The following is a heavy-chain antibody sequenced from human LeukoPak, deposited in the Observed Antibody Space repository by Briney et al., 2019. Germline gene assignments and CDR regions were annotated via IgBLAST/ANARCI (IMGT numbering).Heavy chain of an antibody. CDR3: AKDPQLNYYYFDY. CDR1: GFTFGSYA. D-gene: IGHD1-7*01. V-gene: IGHV3-23*01. CDR2: ISGSGGST. Sequence: GGSLRLSCAASGFTFGSYAMSWVRQAPGKGLEWVSAISGSGGSTYYADSVKGRFTISRDNSKNTLYLQMNSLRAEDTAVYYFAKDPQLNYYYFDYWGQGTLVTVSS. J-gene: IGHJ4*02.